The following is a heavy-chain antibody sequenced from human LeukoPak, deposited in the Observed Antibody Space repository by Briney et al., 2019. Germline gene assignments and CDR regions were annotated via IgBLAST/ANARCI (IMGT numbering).Heavy chain of an antibody. CDR3: ASMVRGAIGGYYYYYMDV. V-gene: IGHV4-59*01. D-gene: IGHD3-10*01. Sequence: SETLSLTCTVSGGSISSYYWSWIRQPPGKGLEWIGYIYYSGSTNYNPSLKSRVTISVDTSKNQFSLKLSSVTAADTAVYYCASMVRGAIGGYYYYYMDVWGKGTTVTISS. CDR1: GGSISSYY. J-gene: IGHJ6*03. CDR2: IYYSGST.